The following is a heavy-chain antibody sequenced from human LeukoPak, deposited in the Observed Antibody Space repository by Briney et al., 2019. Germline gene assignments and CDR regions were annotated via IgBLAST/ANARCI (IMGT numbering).Heavy chain of an antibody. CDR3: ADILTGYYRY. CDR1: GFPFSSYA. D-gene: IGHD3-9*01. Sequence: PGGSLRLSCSASGFPFSSYAMHWVRQAPGKGLEYVSAISSNGGSTYYADSVKGRFTISRDNSKNTLYLQMSSLRAEDTAVYYCADILTGYYRYWGQGTLVTVSS. J-gene: IGHJ4*02. V-gene: IGHV3-64D*06. CDR2: ISSNGGST.